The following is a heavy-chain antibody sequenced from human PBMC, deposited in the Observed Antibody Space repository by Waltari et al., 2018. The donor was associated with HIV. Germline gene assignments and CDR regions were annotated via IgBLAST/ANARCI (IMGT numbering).Heavy chain of an antibody. D-gene: IGHD2-21*02. V-gene: IGHV4-59*01. J-gene: IGHJ4*02. Sequence: QVKLQESGPGLVKPSETLSLTCNVSGGSIGSYYWSWIRQPPGKGLEWIGYIYYSGSTNYNPSLKSRVTISVDTSKNQFSLNLTSVTAADTAMYYCARGGVVTTYDYWGQGTLVTVSS. CDR3: ARGGVVTTYDY. CDR1: GGSIGSYY. CDR2: IYYSGST.